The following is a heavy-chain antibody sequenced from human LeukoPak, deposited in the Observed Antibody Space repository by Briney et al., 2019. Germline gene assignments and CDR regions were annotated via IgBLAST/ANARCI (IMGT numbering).Heavy chain of an antibody. CDR2: ISSGGGST. J-gene: IGHJ4*02. V-gene: IGHV3-23*01. CDR1: GFTFSSYT. CDR3: ARGLTLTTFDY. D-gene: IGHD4-11*01. Sequence: GGSLRLSCAASGFTFSSYTMTWVRQAPGKGLEWVSTISSGGGSTYYADSVKGRFTISRDNPKNTLNLQMHSLRAEDTAIYYCARGLTLTTFDYWGQGTLVTVSS.